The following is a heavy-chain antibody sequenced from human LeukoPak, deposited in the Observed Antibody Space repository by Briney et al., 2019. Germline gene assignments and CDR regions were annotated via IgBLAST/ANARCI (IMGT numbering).Heavy chain of an antibody. Sequence: SETLSLTCTVSGGSISSYYWSWIRQPPGKGLEWIGYIYYSGSTNYNPSLKSRVTISVDTSKNQFSLKLSSVTAADTAVYYYARDPLGWFDPWGQGTLVTVSS. V-gene: IGHV4-59*12. D-gene: IGHD3-16*01. CDR1: GGSISSYY. J-gene: IGHJ5*02. CDR2: IYYSGST. CDR3: ARDPLGWFDP.